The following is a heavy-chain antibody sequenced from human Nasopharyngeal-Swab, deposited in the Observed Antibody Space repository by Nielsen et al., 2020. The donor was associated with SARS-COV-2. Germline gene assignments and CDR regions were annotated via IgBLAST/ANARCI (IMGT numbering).Heavy chain of an antibody. D-gene: IGHD3-3*01. CDR2: IDNNGGAT. Sequence: GGSLRLSCSASGFTFTSYAMNWVRQAPGKGLEFVSAIDNNGGATYYADSVKGRFTISRDNSKSTLYPQLSSLRGDDTAVYYCVKAWRYIYPSYMDAWGKGTTIIVSS. CDR3: VKAWRYIYPSYMDA. V-gene: IGHV3-64D*06. CDR1: GFTFTSYA. J-gene: IGHJ6*03.